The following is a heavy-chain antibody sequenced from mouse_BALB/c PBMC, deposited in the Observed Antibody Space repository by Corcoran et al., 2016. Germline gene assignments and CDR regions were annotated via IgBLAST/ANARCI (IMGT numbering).Heavy chain of an antibody. CDR3: ARRNDAWYFDV. Sequence: EVQLQQSGPELVKPGASVKMSCKASGYTFTSYVMHWVKQKPGQGLGWIGYINPYNDGTKYNEKFKGKATLTSDKSSSTAYMELSSLTSEDSAVYYCARRNDAWYFDVWGAGTTVTVSS. V-gene: IGHV1S136*01. J-gene: IGHJ1*01. CDR1: GYTFTSYV. CDR2: INPYNDGT. D-gene: IGHD2-14*01.